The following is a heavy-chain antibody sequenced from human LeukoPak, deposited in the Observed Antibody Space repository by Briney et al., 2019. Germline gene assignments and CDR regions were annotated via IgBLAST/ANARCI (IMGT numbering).Heavy chain of an antibody. Sequence: PGGSLRLSCAASGFTFSDYNMRWIRQAPGKGLEGVSSISRSGSTKYYAGSVKGRFTISRDNAKNSLFLQMNSLRAEDTAVYYCARVLRYCSGGNCYSGGLGYMDVWGKGTTVTISS. CDR1: GFTFSDYN. D-gene: IGHD2-15*01. V-gene: IGHV3-11*01. CDR3: ARVLRYCSGGNCYSGGLGYMDV. CDR2: ISRSGSTK. J-gene: IGHJ6*03.